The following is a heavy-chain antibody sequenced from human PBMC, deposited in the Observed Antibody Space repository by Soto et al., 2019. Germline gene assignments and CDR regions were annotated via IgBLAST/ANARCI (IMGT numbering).Heavy chain of an antibody. V-gene: IGHV3-48*01. CDR2: ISSSSSTT. J-gene: IGHJ3*02. Sequence: EVQLVESGGGLVQPGGSLRLSCAASAFTFSSYSMNWVRQAPGKGLEWVSYISSSSSTTYYAHSVKGRFTISRDNAKDSLYLQMNSLRAEDTAVYYCARGETRDSVDNNALEIWGQGTVVTVSS. CDR1: AFTFSSYS. CDR3: ARGETRDSVDNNALEI. D-gene: IGHD4-17*01.